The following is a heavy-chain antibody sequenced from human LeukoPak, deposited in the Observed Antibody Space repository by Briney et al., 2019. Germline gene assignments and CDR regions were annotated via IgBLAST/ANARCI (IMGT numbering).Heavy chain of an antibody. D-gene: IGHD2-15*01. CDR3: ARKKDRYCSGGSCSTFDY. CDR2: ISSSSSYI. Sequence: GGSLRLSCAASGFTFSSYSMNWVRQAPGKGLEWVSSISSSSSYIYYADSVKGRFTISRDNAKNSLYLQMNSLRAEDTAVYYCARKKDRYCSGGSCSTFDYWGQGTLVTVSS. J-gene: IGHJ4*02. CDR1: GFTFSSYS. V-gene: IGHV3-21*01.